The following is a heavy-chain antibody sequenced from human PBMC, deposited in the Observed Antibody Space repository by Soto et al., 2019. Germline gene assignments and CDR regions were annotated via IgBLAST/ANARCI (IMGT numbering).Heavy chain of an antibody. CDR2: IYHSGST. CDR3: ARVKGYYYDSSGPSHFDY. D-gene: IGHD3-22*01. Sequence: PSETLSLTCAVSGGSISSGGYSWSWIRQPPGKGLEWIGYIYHSGSTYYNPSLKSRVTISVDRSKNQFSLKLSSVTAADTAVYYCARVKGYYYDSSGPSHFDYWGQGTLVTV. V-gene: IGHV4-30-2*01. J-gene: IGHJ4*02. CDR1: GGSISSGGYS.